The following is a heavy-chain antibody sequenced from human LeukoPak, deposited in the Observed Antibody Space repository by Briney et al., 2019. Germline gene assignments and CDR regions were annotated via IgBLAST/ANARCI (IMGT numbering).Heavy chain of an antibody. V-gene: IGHV3-7*01. CDR2: IQQDGSEK. Sequence: GGSLRLSCAASGFTFSSYWMSWVRQAPGKGLEWVANIQQDGSEKYYVDSVKGRFTISRDNAKNSLYLQMNSLRAEDTAVYYCARAPPPPYYDFWSGPQRHFDYWGQGTLVTVSS. D-gene: IGHD3-3*01. CDR1: GFTFSSYW. J-gene: IGHJ4*02. CDR3: ARAPPPPYYDFWSGPQRHFDY.